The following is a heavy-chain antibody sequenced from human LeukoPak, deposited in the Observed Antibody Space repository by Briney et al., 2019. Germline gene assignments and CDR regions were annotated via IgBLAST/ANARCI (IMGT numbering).Heavy chain of an antibody. D-gene: IGHD6-19*01. Sequence: ASVKVSCKASGYTFTDYYMHWVQQAPGKGLEWMGRVDPEDGETIYAEKFQGRVTITADTPTDTAYMELSSLRSEDTAVYYCATGKVAGPFDYWGQGTLVTVSS. CDR3: ATGKVAGPFDY. CDR2: VDPEDGET. V-gene: IGHV1-69-2*01. CDR1: GYTFTDYY. J-gene: IGHJ4*02.